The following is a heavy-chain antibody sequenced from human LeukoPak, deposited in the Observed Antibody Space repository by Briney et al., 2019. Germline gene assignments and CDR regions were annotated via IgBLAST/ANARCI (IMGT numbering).Heavy chain of an antibody. V-gene: IGHV3-74*01. D-gene: IGHD5-24*01. CDR1: GFTFSSYW. J-gene: IGHJ4*02. CDR3: ASSMAYNCLDY. Sequence: GGSLRLSCAASGFTFSSYWMHWVRQGPGKGLVWVSRIIGDGSGATYADSVKGRFTISRDNAKNTLYLQMNSLRAEDTAVYYCASSMAYNCLDYWGQGTLVTVSS. CDR2: IIGDGSGA.